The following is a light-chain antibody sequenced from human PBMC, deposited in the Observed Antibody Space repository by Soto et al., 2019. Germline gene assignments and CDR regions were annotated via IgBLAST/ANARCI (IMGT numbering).Light chain of an antibody. CDR1: QSIATY. Sequence: DIKMTQSPSSLSASVGDRVTITCLASQSIATYLHWYQQKPGKAPKLLIYAASSLLSGVPSRFSGSGSGTDFTLSISSLQPEDFATYSCQQSYSSPFTFGPGTKVDI. CDR2: AAS. J-gene: IGKJ3*01. CDR3: QQSYSSPFT. V-gene: IGKV1-39*01.